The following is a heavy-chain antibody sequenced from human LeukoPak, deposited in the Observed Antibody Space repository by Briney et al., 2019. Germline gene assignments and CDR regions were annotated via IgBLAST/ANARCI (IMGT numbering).Heavy chain of an antibody. D-gene: IGHD2-15*01. V-gene: IGHV1-46*01. CDR2: INPSGGST. CDR3: ARSVSRRNIEVVVAATEDY. Sequence: ASVKVSCKASGYTFTSYYMHWVRQAPGQGLEWMGIINPSGGSTSYAQKFQGRVTMTRDTSTSTVYMELSSLRSEDTAVYYCARSVSRRNIEVVVAATEDYWGQGTLVTVSS. CDR1: GYTFTSYY. J-gene: IGHJ4*02.